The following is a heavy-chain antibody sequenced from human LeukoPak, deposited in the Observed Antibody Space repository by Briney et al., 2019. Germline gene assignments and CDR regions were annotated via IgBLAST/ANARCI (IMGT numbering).Heavy chain of an antibody. V-gene: IGHV1-69*13. CDR2: IIPIFGTA. CDR1: GYTFTSYD. CDR3: ARDSGYDYSGGLWYFDY. J-gene: IGHJ4*02. D-gene: IGHD5-12*01. Sequence: SVKVSCKASGYTFTSYDISWVRQAPGQGLEWMGGIIPIFGTANYAQKFQGRVTITADESTSTAYMELSSLRSEDTAVYYCARDSGYDYSGGLWYFDYWGQGTLVTVSS.